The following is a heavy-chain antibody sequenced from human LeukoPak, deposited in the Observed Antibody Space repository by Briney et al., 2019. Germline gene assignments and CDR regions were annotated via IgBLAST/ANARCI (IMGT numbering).Heavy chain of an antibody. V-gene: IGHV3-30-3*01. CDR1: GFTFSSYA. CDR2: ISYDGSNK. Sequence: GGSLRLSCAASGFTFSSYAMHWVRQAPGKGLEWVAVISYDGSNKYYADSVKGRFTISRDNSKNTLYLQMNSLRAEDTAVYYCARDYSSSIAIYYYYYYYMDVWGKGTTVTVSS. CDR3: ARDYSSSIAIYYYYYYYMDV. J-gene: IGHJ6*03. D-gene: IGHD6-6*01.